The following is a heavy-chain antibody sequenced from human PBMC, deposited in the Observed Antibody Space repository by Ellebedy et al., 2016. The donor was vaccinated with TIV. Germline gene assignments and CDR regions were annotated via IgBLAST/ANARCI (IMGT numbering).Heavy chain of an antibody. CDR3: ARVLGPIVILPTAMRTRGFAP. V-gene: IGHV3-23*01. D-gene: IGHD2-2*01. CDR1: GFTFSSYA. CDR2: ITGDADKA. Sequence: PGGSLRLSCTASGFTFSSYAMSWVRQAPGKGLEWLSTITGDADKAYYADSVKGRFTISRDNSKNTLYRQMDGLRADDTADYYCARVLGPIVILPTAMRTRGFAPWGQGTLATVSS. J-gene: IGHJ5*02.